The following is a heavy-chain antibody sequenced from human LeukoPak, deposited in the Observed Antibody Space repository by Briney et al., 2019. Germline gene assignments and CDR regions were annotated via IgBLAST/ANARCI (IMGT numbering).Heavy chain of an antibody. CDR2: ISGRSSTI. V-gene: IGHV3-48*04. CDR1: GFTFRSYS. Sequence: GWSLRLSCAGSGFTFRSYSINWVRQAPGKGLEWVSYISGRSSTIYYADSVKGRFTISRDNAKNSVYLQMNSLRAEDTAVYYCARILYISGWSIDYWGQGALVTVSS. CDR3: ARILYISGWSIDY. J-gene: IGHJ4*02. D-gene: IGHD6-19*01.